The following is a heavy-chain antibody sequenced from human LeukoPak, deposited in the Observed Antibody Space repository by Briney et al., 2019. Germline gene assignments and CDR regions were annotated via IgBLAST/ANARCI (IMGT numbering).Heavy chain of an antibody. CDR3: ATYTGSQGFQY. J-gene: IGHJ4*02. V-gene: IGHV3-23*01. Sequence: PGGSLRLSCAASGFTFASYAMTWVRQAPGKGLEWVSAVSGSGGSTYSADSVKGRFTISRDNSKNTLYLQMNSLRVDDTAVYYCATYTGSQGFQYWGQGTLVTVSS. CDR1: GFTFASYA. CDR2: VSGSGGST. D-gene: IGHD3-10*01.